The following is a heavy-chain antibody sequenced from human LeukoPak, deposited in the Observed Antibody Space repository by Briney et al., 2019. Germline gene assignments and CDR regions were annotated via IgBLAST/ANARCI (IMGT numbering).Heavy chain of an antibody. J-gene: IGHJ4*02. CDR2: ISGSGGST. Sequence: SGGSLRLSCAASGFSFSTYAMSWVRQAPGKGLEWVSDISGSGGSTHYADSVKGRFTISRDNSKNTLYLQMDSLRAEDTALYYCAKAPRDSSGYFLYCLDHWGQGTLVTVSS. V-gene: IGHV3-23*01. CDR3: AKAPRDSSGYFLYCLDH. CDR1: GFSFSTYA. D-gene: IGHD3-22*01.